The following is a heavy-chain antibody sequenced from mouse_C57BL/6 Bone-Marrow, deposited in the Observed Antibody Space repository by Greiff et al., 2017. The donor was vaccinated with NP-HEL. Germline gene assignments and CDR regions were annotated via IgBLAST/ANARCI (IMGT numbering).Heavy chain of an antibody. V-gene: IGHV2-9-1*01. CDR3: ARNYYYGSSHGYFDV. J-gene: IGHJ1*03. CDR2: IWTGGGT. Sequence: VQLQESGPGLVAPSQSLSITCTVSGFSLTSYAISWVRQPPGKGLAWLGVIWTGGGTNSHSALKSRLSISKDNSKSQVFLKMNSLQTDDTARYYCARNYYYGSSHGYFDVWGTGTTVTVSS. D-gene: IGHD1-1*01. CDR1: GFSLTSYA.